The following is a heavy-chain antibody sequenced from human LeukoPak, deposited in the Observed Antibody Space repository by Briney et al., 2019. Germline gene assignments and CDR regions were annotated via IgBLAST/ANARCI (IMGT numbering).Heavy chain of an antibody. Sequence: GGSLRLSCAASGFTFSSYGMHWVRQAPGKGLEWVAVISYDGSNKYYADSVKGRFTISRDNSKNTLYLQMNSLRAEDTAVYYCAKPSRGIGYSGYDIDYWGQGTLVTVSS. CDR3: AKPSRGIGYSGYDIDY. J-gene: IGHJ4*02. CDR2: ISYDGSNK. CDR1: GFTFSSYG. V-gene: IGHV3-30*18. D-gene: IGHD5-12*01.